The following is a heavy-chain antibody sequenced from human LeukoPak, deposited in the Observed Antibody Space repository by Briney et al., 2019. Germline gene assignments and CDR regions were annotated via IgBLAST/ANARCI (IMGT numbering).Heavy chain of an antibody. CDR1: GGSISSYY. V-gene: IGHV4-4*07. CDR3: ARENSGYYWSSFDS. CDR2: IYTSGST. J-gene: IGHJ4*02. D-gene: IGHD5-12*01. Sequence: SETLSLTCTVSGGSISSYYWSWIRQPAGKGLEWIGRIYTSGSTNYNPSLKSRVTMSVDTSKNQFSLKLSPVIAADTAVYYCARENSGYYWSSFDSWGQGTLVTVSS.